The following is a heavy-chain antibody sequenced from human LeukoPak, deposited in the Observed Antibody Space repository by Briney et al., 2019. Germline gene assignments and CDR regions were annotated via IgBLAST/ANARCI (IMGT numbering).Heavy chain of an antibody. J-gene: IGHJ4*01. CDR1: GFTFSSYT. CDR2: IAGSSGYI. CDR3: ARDRGAYCGGDCYLGFDY. V-gene: IGHV3-21*01. D-gene: IGHD2-21*02. Sequence: GGTLRLSCAASGFTFSSYTMNWVRQAPGKGLEWVSSIAGSSGYISYADSVKGRFTISRDNAKKSLYLQMTSLTAEDTAVYYCARDRGAYCGGDCYLGFDYWGRGTLVTVSS.